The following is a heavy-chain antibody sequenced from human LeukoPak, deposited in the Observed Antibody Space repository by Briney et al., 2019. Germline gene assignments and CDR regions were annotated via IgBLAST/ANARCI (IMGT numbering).Heavy chain of an antibody. V-gene: IGHV3-23*01. Sequence: PGGSLRLSCVASGFNFRNYGMNWVRQAPGKGLEWVAAVSDDGDKTYYGDSVKGRFTVSRDNSKNTLYLQMSSLRAEDTAVYYCAGRTYYFDYWGQGTLVTVSP. CDR1: GFNFRNYG. D-gene: IGHD3-16*01. J-gene: IGHJ4*02. CDR3: AGRTYYFDY. CDR2: VSDDGDKT.